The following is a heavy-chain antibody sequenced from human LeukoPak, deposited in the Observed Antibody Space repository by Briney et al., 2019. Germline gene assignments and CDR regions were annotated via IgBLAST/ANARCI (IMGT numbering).Heavy chain of an antibody. CDR3: ARDRDGYNP. Sequence: PSETLSLTCTVSGGSISSYYWSWIRQPPGKGLEWIGYIYYSGSTNYNPSLKSRVTISVDTPKNQFSLKLSSVTAADTAVYYCARDRDGYNPWGQGTLVTVSS. CDR1: GGSISSYY. J-gene: IGHJ5*02. CDR2: IYYSGST. D-gene: IGHD5-24*01. V-gene: IGHV4-4*08.